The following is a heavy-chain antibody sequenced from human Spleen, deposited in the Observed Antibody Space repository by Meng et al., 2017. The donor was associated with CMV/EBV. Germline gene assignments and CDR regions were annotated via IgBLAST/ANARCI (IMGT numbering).Heavy chain of an antibody. J-gene: IGHJ3*02. V-gene: IGHV1-69*10. CDR2: IIPILGIA. Sequence: SCKASGGTFSTYAISSVRQAPGQGLEWMGGIIPILGIANYAQKFQGRVTITADKSTSTAYMELNSLRSEDTAVYYCAREHSPGAFDIWGQGTMVTVSS. CDR1: GGTFSTYA. CDR3: AREHSPGAFDI. D-gene: IGHD5-18*01.